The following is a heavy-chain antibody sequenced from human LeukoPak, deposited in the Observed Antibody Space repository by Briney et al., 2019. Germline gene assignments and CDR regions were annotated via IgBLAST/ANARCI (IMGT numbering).Heavy chain of an antibody. CDR3: VRKDDTTTYYFDY. V-gene: IGHV4-34*01. Sequence: SETLSLTCAVYGGSFSGYYWSWIRQPPGKGLEWIGEINHSGSTNYNPSLKSRVTISVDTSKNQFSLKLSSVTAADTAVYYCVRKDDTTTYYFDYWGQGTLVTVSS. CDR1: GGSFSGYY. J-gene: IGHJ4*02. CDR2: INHSGST. D-gene: IGHD1-26*01.